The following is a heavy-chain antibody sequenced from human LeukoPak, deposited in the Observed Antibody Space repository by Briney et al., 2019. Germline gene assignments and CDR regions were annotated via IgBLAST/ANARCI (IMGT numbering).Heavy chain of an antibody. CDR2: ISSSSSYI. J-gene: IGHJ4*02. Sequence: GGSLRLSCAASGFTFSSYSMNWVRQAPGKGLEWVSSISSSSSYIYYADSVKGRFTVSRDNAKDTMYLQMSSLRAEDTAVFHCVRGMWGTFDYWGQGARVTVSS. V-gene: IGHV3-21*01. CDR1: GFTFSSYS. CDR3: VRGMWGTFDY. D-gene: IGHD1-1*01.